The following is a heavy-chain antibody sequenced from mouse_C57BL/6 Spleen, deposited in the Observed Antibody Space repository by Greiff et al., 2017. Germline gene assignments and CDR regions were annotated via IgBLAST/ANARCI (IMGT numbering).Heavy chain of an antibody. CDR3: ASTYGDDMDD. CDR2: IWGVGST. CDR1: GFSLTSYG. D-gene: IGHD1-1*01. V-gene: IGHV2-6*01. Sequence: VQLQQSGPGLVAPSQSLSITCTVSGFSLTSYGVDWVRQSPGKGLEWLGVIWGVGSTHYNSALNSRLSISKDKSKSKVYLKKNSLQTEDTAMYYWASTYGDDMDDWGQGTTVNVSS. J-gene: IGHJ4*01.